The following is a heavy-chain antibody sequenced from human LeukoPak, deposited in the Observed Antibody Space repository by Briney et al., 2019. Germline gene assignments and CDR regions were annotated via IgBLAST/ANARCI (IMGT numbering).Heavy chain of an antibody. CDR3: ARRSVVVVAATQDLAYYFDY. CDR1: GYSFTSYW. V-gene: IGHV5-51*01. Sequence: GESLKISCKGSGYSFTSYWIGWVRQMPGKGLEWMGIIYPGDSDTRYSPFFQGQVTISADKSISTAYLQWSSLKASDTAMYYCARRSVVVVAATQDLAYYFDYWGQGTLVTVSS. J-gene: IGHJ4*02. D-gene: IGHD2-15*01. CDR2: IYPGDSDT.